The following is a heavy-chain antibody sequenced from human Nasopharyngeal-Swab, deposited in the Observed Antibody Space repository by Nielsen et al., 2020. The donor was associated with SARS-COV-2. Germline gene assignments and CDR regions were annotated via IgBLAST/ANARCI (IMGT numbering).Heavy chain of an antibody. CDR3: AKGVGSRDGYFGLGYYYMDV. Sequence: GESLKISCAASGFTFDDYGMHWVRQAPGKGLEWVAFIRYDGSNKYYADSVKGRFTISRDNSKNTLYLQMNSLRAEDTAVYYCAKGVGSRDGYFGLGYYYMDVWGKGTTVTVSS. J-gene: IGHJ6*03. V-gene: IGHV3-30*02. D-gene: IGHD5-24*01. CDR2: IRYDGSNK. CDR1: GFTFDDYG.